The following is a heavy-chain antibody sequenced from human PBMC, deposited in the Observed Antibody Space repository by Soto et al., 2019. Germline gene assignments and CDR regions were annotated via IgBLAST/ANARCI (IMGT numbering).Heavy chain of an antibody. J-gene: IGHJ3*02. CDR2: IYYSGST. Sequence: QVQLQESGPGLVKPSETLSLTCTVSGGSISSYYWSWIRQPPGKGLEWIGYIYYSGSTNYNPSLKSRVTITVDTSKNQFSRKLSSVTAADTAVYYCARRYGSFFDIWGQGTMVTVSS. CDR3: ARRYGSFFDI. D-gene: IGHD3-10*01. V-gene: IGHV4-59*08. CDR1: GGSISSYY.